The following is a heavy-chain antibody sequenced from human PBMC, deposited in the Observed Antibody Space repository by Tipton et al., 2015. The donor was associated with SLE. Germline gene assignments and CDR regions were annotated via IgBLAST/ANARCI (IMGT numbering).Heavy chain of an antibody. D-gene: IGHD1-14*01. CDR1: GYSFTTYY. V-gene: IGHV1-46*01. J-gene: IGHJ6*02. CDR3: ARAGVYYGLDV. Sequence: QLVQSGAEVKKPRASVKVSCKASGYSFTTYYMHWVRQAPGQGLEWMGLITPSGDGTTYAQKFQGRVSMTRDTSTSTLYMELNSLTSEDTAVYYCARAGVYYGLDVWGQGTTVTVSS. CDR2: ITPSGDGT.